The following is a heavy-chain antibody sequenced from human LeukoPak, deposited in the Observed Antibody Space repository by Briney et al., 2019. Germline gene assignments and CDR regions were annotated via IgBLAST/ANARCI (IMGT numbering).Heavy chain of an antibody. V-gene: IGHV3-15*01. J-gene: IGHJ4*02. CDR2: IKSKIDGGTT. Sequence: PGGSLRLSCAASGFTFSHAWMSWVRQVPGKGLEWVGRIKSKIDGGTTDYAAPVKGRFTISREDSKNTLYLQMNSLETEDTAVYYCTIVRGYCGGDCYSWGQGTLVTVSS. CDR1: GFTFSHAW. CDR3: TIVRGYCGGDCYS. D-gene: IGHD2-21*02.